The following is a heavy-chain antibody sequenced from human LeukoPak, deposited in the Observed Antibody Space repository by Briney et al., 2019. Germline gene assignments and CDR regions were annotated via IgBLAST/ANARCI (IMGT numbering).Heavy chain of an antibody. CDR2: MYHSGTT. CDR3: ARRRNNYNFDY. J-gene: IGHJ4*02. D-gene: IGHD4-11*01. V-gene: IGHV4-38-2*02. CDR1: GFSISSGYY. Sequence: SETLSLTCTVSGFSISSGYYWGWIRQPPGKGLEWIGNMYHSGTTYYNPSLKSRVTISLDSPRDQFSLKVSSVTAAETAVYYCARRRNNYNFDYWGQGTLITVSS.